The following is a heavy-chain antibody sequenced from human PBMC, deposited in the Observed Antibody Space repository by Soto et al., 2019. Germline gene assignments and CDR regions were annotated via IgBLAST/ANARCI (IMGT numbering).Heavy chain of an antibody. J-gene: IGHJ6*02. D-gene: IGHD3-10*01. CDR3: ARDRITMVRGVINYYGMDV. CDR1: GGTFSSYA. Sequence: SVKVSCKASGGTFSSYAISWVRQAPGQGLEWMGGIIPIFGTANYAQKFQGRVTITADESTSTAYMELSSLRSEDTAVYYCARDRITMVRGVINYYGMDVWGQGTTVTVSS. V-gene: IGHV1-69*13. CDR2: IIPIFGTA.